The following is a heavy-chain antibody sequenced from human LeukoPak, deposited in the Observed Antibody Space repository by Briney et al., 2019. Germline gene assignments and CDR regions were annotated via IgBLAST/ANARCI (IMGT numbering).Heavy chain of an antibody. CDR3: TVLQIKTNWYIDY. V-gene: IGHV3-15*01. Sequence: PGGSLRLSCAASGFTFSNAWMSWVRQAPGKGLEWVGRIKSKPDGGSTEYAAPVRGRFTISRDDSKNTLSLQLNSLRTEDTAVYYCTVLQIKTNWYIDYWGQGSLVTVSS. J-gene: IGHJ4*02. D-gene: IGHD1-1*01. CDR2: IKSKPDGGST. CDR1: GFTFSNAW.